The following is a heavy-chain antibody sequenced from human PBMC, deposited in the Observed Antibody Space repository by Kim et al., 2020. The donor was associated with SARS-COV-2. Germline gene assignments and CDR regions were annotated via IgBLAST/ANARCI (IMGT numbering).Heavy chain of an antibody. CDR1: GYTFTTYA. V-gene: IGHV1-3*01. Sequence: ASVKVSCKASGYTFTTYAMHWVRQAPGQRLEWMGWINAGNGNTKYSQKFQGRVTITRDTAASTAYMELSSLRSEDTAVYYCARNRVGAQTVLGLWGQGTPVTVSS. J-gene: IGHJ4*02. CDR2: INAGNGNT. D-gene: IGHD1-26*01. CDR3: ARNRVGAQTVLGL.